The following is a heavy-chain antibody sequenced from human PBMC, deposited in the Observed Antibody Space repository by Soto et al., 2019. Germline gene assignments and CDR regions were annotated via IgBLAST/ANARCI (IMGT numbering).Heavy chain of an antibody. D-gene: IGHD3-22*01. V-gene: IGHV3-30*18. CDR3: GKDLHHSSGYFFTVRLNAMDV. Sequence: GGSLRLSCAASGFTFSSYAMQWVRQAPGKGLEWVALMSYDGTNEYYADSVKGRFTISRDNSKNILFLQINSLRAEDTAVYYCGKDLHHSSGYFFTVRLNAMDVWGQGTTVTVSS. J-gene: IGHJ6*01. CDR2: MSYDGTNE. CDR1: GFTFSSYA.